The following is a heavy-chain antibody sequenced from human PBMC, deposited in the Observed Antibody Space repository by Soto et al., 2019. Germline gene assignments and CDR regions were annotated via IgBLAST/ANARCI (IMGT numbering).Heavy chain of an antibody. J-gene: IGHJ6*02. V-gene: IGHV1-3*01. D-gene: IGHD3-22*01. Sequence: QIQLMQSGAEVKKPGASVKVSCKASGYTFTSYGIHWVRQAPGQRLEWTGWINAGNGNTKYSEKLQGRVTITRDTSASTAYLELSSLRSEDTAFYYCARDPNDSSAYYHHYYYGMDVWGQGTTVTVSS. CDR3: ARDPNDSSAYYHHYYYGMDV. CDR1: GYTFTSYG. CDR2: INAGNGNT.